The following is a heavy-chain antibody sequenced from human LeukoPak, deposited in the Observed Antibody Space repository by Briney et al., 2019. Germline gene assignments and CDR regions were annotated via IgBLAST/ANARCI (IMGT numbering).Heavy chain of an antibody. V-gene: IGHV3-30*18. D-gene: IGHD3-22*01. CDR3: AKGLFVNYYDSSGYYPGY. CDR1: GFTFSGYY. J-gene: IGHJ4*02. CDR2: ISYDGSNK. Sequence: PGGSLRLSCAASGFTFSGYYMSWIRQAPGKGLEWVAVISYDGSNKYYADSVKGRFTISRDNSKNTLYLQMNSLRAEDTAVYYCAKGLFVNYYDSSGYYPGYWGQGTLVTVSS.